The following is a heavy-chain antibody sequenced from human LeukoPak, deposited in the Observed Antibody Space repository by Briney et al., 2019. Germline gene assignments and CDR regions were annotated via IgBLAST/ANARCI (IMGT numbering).Heavy chain of an antibody. CDR1: GGSISSGGYY. CDR3: ARGIRVGMNRGYYDSSGYLTFDY. D-gene: IGHD3-22*01. Sequence: SETLSLTCTVSGGSISSGGYYWSWIRQHPGTGLEWLGYIYYSGSTYYNPSLKSRVTISVDTSKNQFSLKLSSVTAADTAVYYCARGIRVGMNRGYYDSSGYLTFDYWGQGTLVTVSS. V-gene: IGHV4-31*03. CDR2: IYYSGST. J-gene: IGHJ4*02.